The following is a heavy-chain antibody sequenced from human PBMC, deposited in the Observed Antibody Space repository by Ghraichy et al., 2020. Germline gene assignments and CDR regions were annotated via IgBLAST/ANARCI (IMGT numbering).Heavy chain of an antibody. D-gene: IGHD6-13*01. CDR1: GGSISSYY. CDR3: ARDRGVTYSSSLGFDH. CDR2: IYYSGTT. V-gene: IGHV4-59*01. J-gene: IGHJ4*02. Sequence: GSLSLTCTVSGGSISSYYWSWIRQPPRMGLEWIGYIYYSGTTNQNPSLKSRVTISIDTSKNQFSLKLSSVTAADTAVYYCARDRGVTYSSSLGFDHWGQGTQVTVSS.